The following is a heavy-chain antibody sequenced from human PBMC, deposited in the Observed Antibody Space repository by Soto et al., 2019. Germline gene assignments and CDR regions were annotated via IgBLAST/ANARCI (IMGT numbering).Heavy chain of an antibody. D-gene: IGHD6-13*01. CDR3: AKAVEQQLNRCCYYYGMDV. Sequence: GSLRLSCAASGFTFSSYGMHWVRQAPGKGLEWVAVISYDGSNKYYADSVKGRFTISRDNSKNTLYLQMNSLRAEDTAVYYCAKAVEQQLNRCCYYYGMDVWGQGTTVTVSS. CDR1: GFTFSSYG. V-gene: IGHV3-30*18. J-gene: IGHJ6*02. CDR2: ISYDGSNK.